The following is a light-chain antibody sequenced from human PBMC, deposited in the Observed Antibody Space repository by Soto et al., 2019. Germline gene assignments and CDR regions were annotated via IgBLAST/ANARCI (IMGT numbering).Light chain of an antibody. V-gene: IGLV1-44*01. CDR2: SSN. J-gene: IGLJ1*01. Sequence: QSVLTQPPSASGTPGQSVTVSCSGSSSNIGSNTVTWYQQLLGTPPLLLLYSSNLQSSWVPDRFSGSRSGTSASLAISGLQSEDEADYYCATWDDRLNGYVFGSGTKLTVL. CDR1: SSNIGSNT. CDR3: ATWDDRLNGYV.